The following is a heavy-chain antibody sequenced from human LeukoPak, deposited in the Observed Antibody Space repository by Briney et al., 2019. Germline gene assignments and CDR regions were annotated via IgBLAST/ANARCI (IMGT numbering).Heavy chain of an antibody. V-gene: IGHV1-3*01. Sequence: ASVKVSCKASGYTFTSYAMHWVRQAPGQRPEWMGWINAGNGNTKYSQKFQGRVTITRDTSASTAYMELSSLRSEDTAVYYCARAGTEYGCFDYWGQGTLVTVSS. CDR3: ARAGTEYGCFDY. CDR2: INAGNGNT. J-gene: IGHJ4*02. CDR1: GYTFTSYA. D-gene: IGHD2/OR15-2a*01.